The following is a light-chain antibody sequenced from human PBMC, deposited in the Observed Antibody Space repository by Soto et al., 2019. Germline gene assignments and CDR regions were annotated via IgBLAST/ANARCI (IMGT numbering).Light chain of an antibody. CDR3: QQRLNWPPGIT. J-gene: IGKJ4*01. CDR2: DAS. V-gene: IGKV3-11*01. Sequence: EIVLTQSPATLSLSPGERATLSCRASQSVSIYLAWYQQKPGQAPRLLIYDASNRATGIPARFSGSGSGTDFTLSISRLEPEDFAVYYCQQRLNWPPGITFGGGT. CDR1: QSVSIY.